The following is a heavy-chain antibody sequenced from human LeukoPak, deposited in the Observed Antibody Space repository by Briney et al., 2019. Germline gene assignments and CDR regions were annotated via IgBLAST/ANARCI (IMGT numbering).Heavy chain of an antibody. V-gene: IGHV4-59*01. Sequence: SETLSLTCTVSGGSISSYYWSWIRQPPGKGLEWIGYIYYSGSTNYNPSLKSRVTISVDTSKNQFSLKLSSVTAADTAVYYCARTDIVVVVAAQPYFDYWGQGTLVTVSS. J-gene: IGHJ4*02. D-gene: IGHD2-15*01. CDR2: IYYSGST. CDR1: GGSISSYY. CDR3: ARTDIVVVVAAQPYFDY.